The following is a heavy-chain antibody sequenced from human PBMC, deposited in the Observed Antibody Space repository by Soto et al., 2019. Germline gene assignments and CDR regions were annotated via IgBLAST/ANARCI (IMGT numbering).Heavy chain of an antibody. CDR1: GYPFNTYD. CDR3: ARGRGCLDP. CDR2: INLNSGHT. J-gene: IGHJ5*02. D-gene: IGHD2-15*01. Sequence: ASVKVSCKASGYPFNTYDISWVRQAAGQGLEWMGWINLNSGHTDYAQRFQGRVTMTRNTSISTAYMELTSLSSEDTAVYYCARGRGCLDPWGQGPLVTVSS. V-gene: IGHV1-8*02.